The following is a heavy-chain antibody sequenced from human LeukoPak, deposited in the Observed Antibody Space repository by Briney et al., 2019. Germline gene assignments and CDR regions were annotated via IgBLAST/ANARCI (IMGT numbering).Heavy chain of an antibody. V-gene: IGHV3-23*01. Sequence: PGGSLRLSCAASGFTFNTSAMGWVRQAPGKGLEWVSLISGSGGTTYYADSVKGRFTISRDNSKNTLFLQMNSLRAEDTALYYCAKDGGKVVPIGVYFDYWGQGALVTVSS. CDR3: AKDGGKVVPIGVYFDY. D-gene: IGHD2-2*01. CDR1: GFTFNTSA. CDR2: ISGSGGTT. J-gene: IGHJ4*02.